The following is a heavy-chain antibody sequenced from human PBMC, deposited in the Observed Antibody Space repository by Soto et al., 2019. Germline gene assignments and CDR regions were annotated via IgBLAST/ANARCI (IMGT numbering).Heavy chain of an antibody. Sequence: ASVKVSCKASGYTFTSYDINWVRQATGQGLEWMGWMNPNSGNTGYEQKFQGRVTMTRNTSISTAYMELSSLRSEDTAVYYCARVVNYGDYRLDYWGQGTLVTVSS. CDR1: GYTFTSYD. V-gene: IGHV1-8*01. CDR3: ARVVNYGDYRLDY. CDR2: MNPNSGNT. D-gene: IGHD4-17*01. J-gene: IGHJ4*02.